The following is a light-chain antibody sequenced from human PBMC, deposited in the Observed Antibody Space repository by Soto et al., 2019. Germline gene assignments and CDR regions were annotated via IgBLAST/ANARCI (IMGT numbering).Light chain of an antibody. J-gene: IGKJ1*01. Sequence: EVVMTQSPATLSVSPGERATLSCRASQSGNANLAWYQQMPCQAPRLLIHGASNMATGIPARFSGSGFGTEFIFTISSLQSEDFAVYYCQQYNTWLWTFGQGTKVEI. CDR2: GAS. V-gene: IGKV3-15*01. CDR1: QSGNAN. CDR3: QQYNTWLWT.